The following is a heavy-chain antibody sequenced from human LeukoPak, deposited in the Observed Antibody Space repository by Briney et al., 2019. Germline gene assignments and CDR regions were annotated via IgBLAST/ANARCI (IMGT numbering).Heavy chain of an antibody. V-gene: IGHV3-48*02. CDR1: GFTFSSYS. CDR3: ARVGCTGGSCLAYNYYPMDV. D-gene: IGHD2-15*01. J-gene: IGHJ6*02. CDR2: ITSSTM. Sequence: HAGGSLRLSCAASGFTFSSYSMNWVRQAPGKGLEWVSYITSSTMYYADSVKGRFTISRDNAKNSLYLQMNSLRDEDTAVYYCARVGCTGGSCLAYNYYPMDVWGQGSTVTVSS.